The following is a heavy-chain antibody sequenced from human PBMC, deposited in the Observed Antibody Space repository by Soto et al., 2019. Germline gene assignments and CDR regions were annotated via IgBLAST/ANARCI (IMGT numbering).Heavy chain of an antibody. V-gene: IGHV1-18*01. J-gene: IGHJ6*03. Sequence: ASVKVSCKASGYTFTSYGISWVRQAPGQGLEWMGWISAYNGNTNYAQKLQGRVTMTTDTSTSTAYMELRSLRSDDTAVYYCARGVTTYPTNYYYYMDVWDKGTTVTVSS. CDR1: GYTFTSYG. CDR2: ISAYNGNT. D-gene: IGHD4-4*01. CDR3: ARGVTTYPTNYYYYMDV.